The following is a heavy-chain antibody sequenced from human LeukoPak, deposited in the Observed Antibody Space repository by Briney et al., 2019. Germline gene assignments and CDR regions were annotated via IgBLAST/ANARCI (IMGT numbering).Heavy chain of an antibody. CDR2: ITGGGGGT. J-gene: IGHJ4*02. CDR3: AKARAGDITAAFNY. V-gene: IGHV3-23*01. Sequence: GSLGLSRVGPGFPFSTYAMSWVRQAPGKGLELVLAITGGGGGTYYADSVKGRFTISRDNSENTLNLQMNSLRAEDTAIYYCAKARAGDITAAFNYWGQGTLVTVSS. D-gene: IGHD6-13*01. CDR1: GFPFSTYA.